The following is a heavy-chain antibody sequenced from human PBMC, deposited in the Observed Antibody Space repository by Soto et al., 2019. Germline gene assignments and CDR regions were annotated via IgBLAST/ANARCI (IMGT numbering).Heavy chain of an antibody. D-gene: IGHD3-10*01. Sequence: EVQLVESGGVLVQPGGSLRLSCAGSALTASKNYMSWVRQPPGKGLEWVSGIYSGGTTYYADSVKDRFSISRDNSKSTLYLQMDNLRAGDTAVYYCARGGSGSDWDYYGMDVWGQGTTVTVSS. CDR1: ALTASKNY. J-gene: IGHJ6*02. V-gene: IGHV3-66*01. CDR3: ARGGSGSDWDYYGMDV. CDR2: IYSGGTT.